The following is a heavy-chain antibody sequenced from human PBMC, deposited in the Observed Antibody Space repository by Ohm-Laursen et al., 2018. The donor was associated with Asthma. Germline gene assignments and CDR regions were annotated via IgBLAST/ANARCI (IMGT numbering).Heavy chain of an antibody. Sequence: SLRLSCTASGFTFSSYGMHWVRQAPGKGLEWVAVISYDGSNKYYADSVKGRFTISRDNSKNTLYLQMNSLRAEDTAVYYCAKDTRDGYNSALNFDYWGQGTLVTVSS. D-gene: IGHD5-24*01. V-gene: IGHV3-30*18. CDR2: ISYDGSNK. CDR1: GFTFSSYG. J-gene: IGHJ4*02. CDR3: AKDTRDGYNSALNFDY.